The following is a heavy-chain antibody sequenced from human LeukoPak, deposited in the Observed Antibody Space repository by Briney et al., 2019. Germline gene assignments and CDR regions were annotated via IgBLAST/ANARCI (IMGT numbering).Heavy chain of an antibody. CDR3: ARAYSYGYYCYMDV. CDR1: GGSISSYY. Sequence: SETLSLTCTVSGGSISSYYWSWIRQPPGKGLEWIGYIYYSGSTNYNPSLKSRVTISVDTSKNQFSLKLSSVTAADTAVYYCARAYSYGYYCYMDVWGKGTTVTISS. J-gene: IGHJ6*03. CDR2: IYYSGST. D-gene: IGHD5-18*01. V-gene: IGHV4-59*01.